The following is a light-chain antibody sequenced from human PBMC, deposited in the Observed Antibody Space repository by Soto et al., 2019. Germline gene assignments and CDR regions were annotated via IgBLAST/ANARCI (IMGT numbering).Light chain of an antibody. CDR3: LQHNSYPPRT. J-gene: IGKJ1*01. V-gene: IGKV1-5*01. CDR1: QDINDW. CDR2: DAS. Sequence: DIQITQSPSTLSGSVGDRVTITCRASQDINDWLAWYQQKPGNAPKFLIYDASTLQSGVPSRFSGSGSGTELTLTISSLQPEDFATYDCLQHNSYPPRTFGQGTKVDIK.